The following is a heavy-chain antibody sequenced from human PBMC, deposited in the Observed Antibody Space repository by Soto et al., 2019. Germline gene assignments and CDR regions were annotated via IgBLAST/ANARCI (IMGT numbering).Heavy chain of an antibody. Sequence: EVQLVESGGGLVQPGGSLRLSCTDSGFTFSGDWMHWVRQAPGKGLVWVSRLGPHENGLNYADYVKGRFTISRDNAKNTLYLQMNNLRVEDTDVYFFTRETFGDRDSWGHGTLVTVSS. CDR2: LGPHENGL. V-gene: IGHV3-74*01. D-gene: IGHD4-17*01. CDR1: GFTFSGDW. J-gene: IGHJ5*01. CDR3: TRETFGDRDS.